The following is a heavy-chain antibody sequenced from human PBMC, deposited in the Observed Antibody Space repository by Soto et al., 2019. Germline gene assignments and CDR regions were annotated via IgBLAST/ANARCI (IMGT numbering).Heavy chain of an antibody. CDR1: GLTVSSNY. CDR3: ARDRPGDEGDAFDI. J-gene: IGHJ3*02. CDR2: LYSGGST. V-gene: IGHV3-53*02. Sequence: EVQLVETGGGLIQPGGSLRLSCVASGLTVSSNYMNWVRQAPGKGLEWVSVLYSGGSTHYAGSVKGRFIISRDNSKNTLYLQMNSLRAEDTAVYYCARDRPGDEGDAFDIWGHETMVTVSS. D-gene: IGHD3-10*01.